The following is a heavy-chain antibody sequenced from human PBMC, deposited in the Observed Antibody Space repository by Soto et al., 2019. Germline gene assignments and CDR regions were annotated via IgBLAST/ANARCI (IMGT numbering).Heavy chain of an antibody. V-gene: IGHV5-51*01. CDR3: ARDLDYGGNSDWFDP. CDR2: IYPGDSRT. J-gene: IGHJ5*02. Sequence: GESLKISCKGFGYSFTTYWIAWVRQMPGKGLEWMGIIYPGDSRTRYSPSFQGQVTISADKSISTAYLQWNSLKASDTAVYYCARDLDYGGNSDWFDPWGKGTLVTVSS. D-gene: IGHD4-17*01. CDR1: GYSFTTYW.